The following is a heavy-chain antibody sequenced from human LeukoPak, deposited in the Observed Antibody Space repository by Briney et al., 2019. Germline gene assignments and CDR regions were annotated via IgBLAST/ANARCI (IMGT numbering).Heavy chain of an antibody. CDR2: ISSSSSYI. J-gene: IGHJ4*02. V-gene: IGHV3-21*01. CDR3: ARDIPYYYDSSGYFEY. CDR1: GFTFSSYS. D-gene: IGHD3-22*01. Sequence: GGSLRLSCAASGFTFSSYSMNWVRQAPGKGLEGVSSISSSSSYIYYADSVKGRFTISRDNAKNSLYMQMNSLRAEDTAVYYCARDIPYYYDSSGYFEYWGQGTPVTVSS.